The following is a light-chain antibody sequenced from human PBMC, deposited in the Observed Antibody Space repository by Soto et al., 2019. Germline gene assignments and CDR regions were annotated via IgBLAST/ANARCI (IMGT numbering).Light chain of an antibody. V-gene: IGLV2-14*01. J-gene: IGLJ1*01. Sequence: QSALTQPASVSGSPGQSITISCTGTSSDVGGYNYVSWYQQHPGKAPKLMIYDVSNRPSGVSNRFSGSKSGNTASLTISGLQAEDEADYYCSSNTSSSTLCFGTGTKLTVL. CDR1: SSDVGGYNY. CDR3: SSNTSSSTLC. CDR2: DVS.